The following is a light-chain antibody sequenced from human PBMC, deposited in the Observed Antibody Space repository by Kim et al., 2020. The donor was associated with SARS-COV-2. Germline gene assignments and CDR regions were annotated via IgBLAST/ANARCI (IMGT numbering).Light chain of an antibody. CDR2: DVS. CDR3: CSYPGGYTHVA. CDR1: SSDVGAYNY. Sequence: QSALTQPRSVSGSPGQSVTISCTGTSSDVGAYNYVSWYQQYPGKAPKLMIHDVSQRPSGVPDRFSGSKSGNTASLTISGLQADDEADYYCCSYPGGYTHVAFGGGTQLTVL. V-gene: IGLV2-11*01. J-gene: IGLJ2*01.